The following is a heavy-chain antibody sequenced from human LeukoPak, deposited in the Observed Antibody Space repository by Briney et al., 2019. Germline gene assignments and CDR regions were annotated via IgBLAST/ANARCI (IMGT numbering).Heavy chain of an antibody. J-gene: IGHJ6*03. CDR3: ARESSTPDYYYYMDV. CDR1: GFTFSSYW. Sequence: GGSLRPSCAASGFTFSSYWMSWVRQAPGKGLEWVANIKQDGSEKYYVDSVKGRFTISRDNAKNSLYLQMNSLRAEDTAVYYCARESSTPDYYYYMDVWGKGTTVTVSS. D-gene: IGHD6-13*01. V-gene: IGHV3-7*01. CDR2: IKQDGSEK.